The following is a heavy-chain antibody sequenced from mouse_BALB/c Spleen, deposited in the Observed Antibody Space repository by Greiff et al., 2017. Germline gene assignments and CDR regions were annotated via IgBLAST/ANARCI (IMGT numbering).Heavy chain of an antibody. V-gene: IGHV5-17*02. Sequence: EVQVVESGGGLVQPGGSRKLSCAASGFTFSSFGMHWVRQAPEKGLEWVAYISSGSSTIYYADTVKGRFTISRDNPKNTLFLQMTSLRSEDTAMYYCARSAYDPYYYAMDYWGQGTSVTVSS. CDR2: ISSGSSTI. CDR3: ARSAYDPYYYAMDY. CDR1: GFTFSSFG. J-gene: IGHJ4*01. D-gene: IGHD2-3*01.